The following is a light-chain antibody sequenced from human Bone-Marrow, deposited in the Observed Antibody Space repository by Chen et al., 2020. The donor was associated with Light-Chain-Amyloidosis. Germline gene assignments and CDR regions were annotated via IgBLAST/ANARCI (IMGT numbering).Light chain of an antibody. CDR3: QSAESSGTYEEI. CDR2: RDT. Sequence: SYELTQPPSVSVSPGQTARITCSGDDLPTKYAYWYQQKPAQAPVLVIHRDTARPSGISERFSGSSAGTTATLTNSGVQEEDEAGYHCQSAESSGTYEEICGGGTELTVL. J-gene: IGLJ2*01. V-gene: IGLV3-25*03. CDR1: DLPTKY.